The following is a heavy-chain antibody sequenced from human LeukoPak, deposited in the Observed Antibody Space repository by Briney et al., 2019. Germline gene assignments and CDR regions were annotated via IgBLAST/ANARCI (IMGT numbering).Heavy chain of an antibody. CDR2: INWNGGST. CDR1: GFTFDDYG. D-gene: IGHD3-22*01. J-gene: IGHJ4*02. CDR3: ARVRGRDYYDSSGYRFDY. Sequence: GGSLRLSCAASGFTFDDYGMSWVRQAPGKGLEWVSGINWNGGSTGYADSVKGRFTISRDNAKNSLYLQMNSLRAEDTALYYCARVRGRDYYDSSGYRFDYWGQETLVTVSS. V-gene: IGHV3-20*04.